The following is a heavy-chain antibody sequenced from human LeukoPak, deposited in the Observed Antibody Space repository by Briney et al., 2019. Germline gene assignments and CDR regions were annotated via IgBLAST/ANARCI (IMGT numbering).Heavy chain of an antibody. J-gene: IGHJ3*02. CDR2: ISGSGGST. D-gene: IGHD3-9*01. CDR1: GFTFSSYA. Sequence: GGSLRLSCAASGFTFSSYAMSWVRQAPGKGLEWVSAISGSGGSTYYADSVKGRFTISRDNSKNTLYLQMNSPRAEDTAVYYCAKRAYYDILTGPGAFDIWGQGTMVTVSS. CDR3: AKRAYYDILTGPGAFDI. V-gene: IGHV3-23*01.